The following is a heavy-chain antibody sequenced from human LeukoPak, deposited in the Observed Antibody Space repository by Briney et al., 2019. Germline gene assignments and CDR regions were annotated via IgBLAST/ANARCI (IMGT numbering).Heavy chain of an antibody. D-gene: IGHD2-15*01. J-gene: IGHJ4*02. CDR1: GGTFSSYA. CDR3: ARIRRNCSGGSCYTLDY. V-gene: IGHV1-69*05. Sequence: VASVKVSCKASGGTFSSYAISWVRQAPGQGLEWMGGIIPIFGTANYAQKSQGRVTITTDESTSTAYMELSSLRSEDTAVYYCARIRRNCSGGSCYTLDYWGQGTLVTVSS. CDR2: IIPIFGTA.